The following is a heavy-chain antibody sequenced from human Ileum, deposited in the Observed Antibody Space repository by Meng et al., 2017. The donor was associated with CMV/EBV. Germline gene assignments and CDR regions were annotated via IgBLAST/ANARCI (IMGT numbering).Heavy chain of an antibody. CDR3: AKLYTDYYFDS. CDR1: GFTVRTNG. Sequence: GGSLRLSCAASGFTVRTNGMSWVRQAPGKGREWVSTFYGGSSNTYYADSVKGRFTISRDTSKNTLYLQMNSLRAEDTAVYYCAKLYTDYYFDSWARGTLGTVPQ. V-gene: IGHV3-23*03. CDR2: FYGGSSNT. D-gene: IGHD2-21*02. J-gene: IGHJ4*02.